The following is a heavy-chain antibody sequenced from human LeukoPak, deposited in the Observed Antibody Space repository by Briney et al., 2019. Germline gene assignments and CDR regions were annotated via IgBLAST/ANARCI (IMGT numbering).Heavy chain of an antibody. V-gene: IGHV3-7*01. CDR3: ARDRTAAGLFDY. D-gene: IGHD6-13*01. CDR2: IKQDGSET. CDR1: GFTFGTYW. J-gene: IGHJ4*02. Sequence: GGSLRLSCAASGFTFGTYWMSWVRQAPGKGLEWVANIKQDGSETYYVDSVKGRFTISRDNAKNSLYLQMNSLRAEDTAVYYCARDRTAAGLFDYWGQGTLVTVSS.